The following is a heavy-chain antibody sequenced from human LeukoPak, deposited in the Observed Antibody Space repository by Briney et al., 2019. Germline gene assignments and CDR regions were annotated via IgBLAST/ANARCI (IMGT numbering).Heavy chain of an antibody. Sequence: GGSLRLSCAASGFTFSSYAMHGVRQAPGKGLEGVAVISYDGSNKYYADSVKGRFTISRDNSKNTLYLQMNSLRAEDTAVYYCARGAVGLFCSSTSCSRGHLDYWGQGTLVTVSS. CDR1: GFTFSSYA. D-gene: IGHD2-2*01. J-gene: IGHJ4*02. CDR2: ISYDGSNK. V-gene: IGHV3-30-3*01. CDR3: ARGAVGLFCSSTSCSRGHLDY.